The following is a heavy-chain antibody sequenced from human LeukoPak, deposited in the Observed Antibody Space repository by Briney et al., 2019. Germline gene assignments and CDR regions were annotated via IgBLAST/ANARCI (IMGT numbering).Heavy chain of an antibody. Sequence: ASVKVSCKVSEYTLTELSMHWVRQAPGKGLEWMGGFDPEDGETIYAQKFQGRATMTEDTSTDTAYMELSSLRSEDTAMYYCATVSYYYDSSGYQGYFQHWGQGTLVTVSS. CDR2: FDPEDGET. CDR1: EYTLTELS. J-gene: IGHJ1*01. D-gene: IGHD3-22*01. V-gene: IGHV1-24*01. CDR3: ATVSYYYDSSGYQGYFQH.